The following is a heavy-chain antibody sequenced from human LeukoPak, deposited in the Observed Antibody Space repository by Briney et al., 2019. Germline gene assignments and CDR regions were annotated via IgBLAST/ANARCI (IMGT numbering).Heavy chain of an antibody. CDR1: GFSFSTYS. D-gene: IGHD6-13*01. CDR2: ISVSSSTI. V-gene: IGHV3-48*01. J-gene: IGHJ4*02. CDR3: ARGAATGVSRVDY. Sequence: GGSLRLSCAASGFSFSTYSMNWVRQAPGKGLEWVSYISVSSSTIHYADSVKGRFTISRDNAENSLYLQMNSLRAEDTAVYYCARGAATGVSRVDYWGQGTLITVAS.